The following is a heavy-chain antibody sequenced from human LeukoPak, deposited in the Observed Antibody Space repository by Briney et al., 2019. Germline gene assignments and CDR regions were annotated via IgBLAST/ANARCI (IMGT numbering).Heavy chain of an antibody. CDR3: ASTLYSGSYCLTQLDY. CDR1: GGSISSYY. J-gene: IGHJ4*02. CDR2: IYYSGST. Sequence: PSETLSPTCTVSGGSISSYYWSWFRQPPGKGLEWIGYIYYSGSTDYNPSLKSRVTISVDTSKNQFSLKLSSVTAADTAVYYCASTLYSGSYCLTQLDYWGQGTLVTVSS. V-gene: IGHV4-59*01. D-gene: IGHD1-26*01.